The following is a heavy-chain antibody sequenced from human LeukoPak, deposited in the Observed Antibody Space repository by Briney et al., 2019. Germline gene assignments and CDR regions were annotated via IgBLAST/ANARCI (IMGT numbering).Heavy chain of an antibody. CDR2: IKEDGGEK. D-gene: IGHD6-13*01. J-gene: IGHJ4*02. V-gene: IGHV3-7*01. CDR1: GVTFSNYW. CDR3: ATERRGSSTYDGKEAFDF. Sequence: GGSLRLSCTASGVTFSNYWMSWVRRAPGKGLEWVDNIKEDGGEKNYVDSVRGRFTITRDNSRNSLYLQMNSLRGEDTAVYYCATERRGSSTYDGKEAFDFWGQGTLVTVSS.